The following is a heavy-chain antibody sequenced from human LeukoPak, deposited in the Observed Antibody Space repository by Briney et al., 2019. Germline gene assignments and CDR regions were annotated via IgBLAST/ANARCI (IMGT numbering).Heavy chain of an antibody. Sequence: GGTLRLSCAASGFTFSSYGMSWVRQAPGKGLEWVSAISGSGGSTYYADSVEGRFTISRGNSKNTLYLQMNSLRAEDTAVYYCAKGVANLDYWGQGTLVTVSS. V-gene: IGHV3-23*01. J-gene: IGHJ4*02. D-gene: IGHD5-12*01. CDR3: AKGVANLDY. CDR2: ISGSGGST. CDR1: GFTFSSYG.